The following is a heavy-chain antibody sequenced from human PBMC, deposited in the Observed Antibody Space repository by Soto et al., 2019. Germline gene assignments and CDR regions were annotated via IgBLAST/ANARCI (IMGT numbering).Heavy chain of an antibody. D-gene: IGHD6-19*01. J-gene: IGHJ3*02. V-gene: IGHV3-30*18. CDR1: GFTFSSYG. CDR2: ISYDGSNK. CDR3: AKGMYSSGWYGAFDI. Sequence: QVQLVESGGGMVQPGRSLRLSCAASGFTFSSYGMHWVRQAPGKGLEWVAVISYDGSNKYYADSVKGRFTISRDNSKNTLYLQMNSLRAEDTAVYYCAKGMYSSGWYGAFDIWGQGTMVTVSS.